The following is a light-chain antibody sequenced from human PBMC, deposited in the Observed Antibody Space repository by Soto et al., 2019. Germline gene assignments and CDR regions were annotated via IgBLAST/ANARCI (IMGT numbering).Light chain of an antibody. CDR3: QQYDNLPRVT. J-gene: IGKJ3*01. Sequence: DIQMTQSPSSLSASVGDRVTITCQASQDISNYLNWYQQKPGKAPKFLIYDASNLETGVPSRFNGSGSGTDFTFTISSLQPEDIATYYCQQYDNLPRVTFGPGTKVDIK. CDR2: DAS. CDR1: QDISNY. V-gene: IGKV1-33*01.